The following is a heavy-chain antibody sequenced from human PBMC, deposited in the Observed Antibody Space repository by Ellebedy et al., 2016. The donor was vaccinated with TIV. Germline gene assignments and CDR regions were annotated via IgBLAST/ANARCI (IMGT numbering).Heavy chain of an antibody. CDR2: TYYRSKWYN. Sequence: SQTLSLTXAISGDSVSSNSAAWNWIRQSPSRGLEWLGRTYYRSKWYNDYAVSVKSRITINPDTSKNQFSLQLNSVTPEDTAVYYCARDRSGYDTQADHDAFDIWGQGTMVTVSS. J-gene: IGHJ3*02. CDR3: ARDRSGYDTQADHDAFDI. CDR1: GDSVSSNSAA. D-gene: IGHD5-12*01. V-gene: IGHV6-1*01.